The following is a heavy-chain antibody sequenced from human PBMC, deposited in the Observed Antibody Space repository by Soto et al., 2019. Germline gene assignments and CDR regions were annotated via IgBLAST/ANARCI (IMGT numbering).Heavy chain of an antibody. CDR3: AGRRSWQERPYCCYCCTDV. V-gene: IGHV4-59*08. CDR1: GGSISSYY. Sequence: TSETLSLTCTVSGGSISSYYWSWIRQPPGKGLERIGYIYYSGSTNYNPSLKSRVTISIDTSKNQFSLKLSSVTAADTAVYYCAGRRSWQERPYCCYCCTDVWCKGTTFTVSS. D-gene: IGHD1-26*01. J-gene: IGHJ6*03. CDR2: IYYSGST.